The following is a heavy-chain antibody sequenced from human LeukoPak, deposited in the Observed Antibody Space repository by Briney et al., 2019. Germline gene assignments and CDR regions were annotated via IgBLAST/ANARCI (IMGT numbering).Heavy chain of an antibody. CDR3: ARRPIAAGNNWFDP. Sequence: PSETLSLTCTVSGGSISSAAYYWGWVRQPPGKGLDWIGSIYYTGTTYYSPSRQTRATLSFDTSKNQFSLKLTSVTAADTALYFCARRPIAAGNNWFDPWGQGTLVTVSS. CDR2: IYYTGTT. CDR1: GGSISSAAYY. V-gene: IGHV4-39*01. D-gene: IGHD6-13*01. J-gene: IGHJ5*02.